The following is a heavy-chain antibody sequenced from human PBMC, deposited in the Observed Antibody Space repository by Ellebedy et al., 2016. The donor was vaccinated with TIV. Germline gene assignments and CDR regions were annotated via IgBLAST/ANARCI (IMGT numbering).Heavy chain of an antibody. CDR3: AKLDSSGYYYGRFDY. CDR2: ISSSGVST. Sequence: GGSLRLSCAASGFTFRNFAMTWVRQAPGRGLEWVSSISSSGVSTDYADSVRGRVTISRDTSKNTLYLQMNSLRADDTALYYCAKLDSSGYYYGRFDYWGQGTLVTVSS. CDR1: GFTFRNFA. J-gene: IGHJ4*02. V-gene: IGHV3-23*01. D-gene: IGHD3-22*01.